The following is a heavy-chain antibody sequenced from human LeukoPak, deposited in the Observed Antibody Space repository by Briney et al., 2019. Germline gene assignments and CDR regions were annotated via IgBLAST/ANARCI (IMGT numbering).Heavy chain of an antibody. D-gene: IGHD4-17*01. CDR2: INPNSGGT. Sequence: AASVKVSCKASGYTFTGYYMHWVRQAPGQGLEWMGWINPNSGGTNYAQKFQGRVTMTRDTSISTAYMELSRLRSDDTAVYYCARDFTVTFTYYYYGMDVWGQGTTVTVSS. V-gene: IGHV1-2*02. CDR3: ARDFTVTFTYYYYGMDV. CDR1: GYTFTGYY. J-gene: IGHJ6*02.